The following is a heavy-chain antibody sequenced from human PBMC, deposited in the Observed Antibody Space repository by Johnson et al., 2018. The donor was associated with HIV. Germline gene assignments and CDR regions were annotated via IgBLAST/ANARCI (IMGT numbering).Heavy chain of an antibody. CDR1: GFSVSNNY. V-gene: IGHV3-53*01. J-gene: IGHJ3*02. Sequence: VQLVESGGGLIQPGGSLRLSCVISGFSVSNNYMSWVRQAPGKGLEWVSVIYSGGSTSYAESVKVRFTISRDNSKNTVNLQMNSLRADDTAVYYCSRSGTYMSSWSGGNDVFDIWGQGTMVTVSS. CDR3: SRSGTYMSSWSGGNDVFDI. D-gene: IGHD6-13*01. CDR2: IYSGGST.